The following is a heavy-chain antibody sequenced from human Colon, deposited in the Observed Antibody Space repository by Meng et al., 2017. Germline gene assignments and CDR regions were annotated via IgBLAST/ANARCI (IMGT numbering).Heavy chain of an antibody. J-gene: IGHJ4*02. CDR2: IDDRGST. V-gene: IGHV4-34*02. Sequence: QLHLQQWGAGLLKPSETLSLTCDMSGGSLSGYFWSWIRQSPGKGLEWIGEIDDRGSTNYNPSLKGRVTMSVDPSKNQVLLTLTSVTVADRAVYYCARERQRKRYCQSPTCYGGADYWGQGTLVTVSS. D-gene: IGHD2-2*01. CDR3: ARERQRKRYCQSPTCYGGADY. CDR1: GGSLSGYF.